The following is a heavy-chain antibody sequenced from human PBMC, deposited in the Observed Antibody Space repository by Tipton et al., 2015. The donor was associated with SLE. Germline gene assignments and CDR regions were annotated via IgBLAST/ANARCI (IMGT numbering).Heavy chain of an antibody. V-gene: IGHV3-33*08. Sequence: SLRLSCAASGFTFSGYAMNWVRQAPGKGLEWVAVIWFDGSIKYYADSVKGRFIISRDNSKNTLNLQMNSLRAEDTAVYYCARADDYEDRYYFDLWGQGTLVTVSS. CDR2: IWFDGSIK. J-gene: IGHJ4*02. CDR3: ARADDYEDRYYFDL. D-gene: IGHD4-17*01. CDR1: GFTFSGYA.